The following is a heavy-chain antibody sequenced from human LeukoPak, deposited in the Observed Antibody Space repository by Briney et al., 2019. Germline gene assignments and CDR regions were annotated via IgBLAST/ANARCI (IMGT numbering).Heavy chain of an antibody. D-gene: IGHD3-10*01. CDR3: ARDSKGITMVRGVPLNWFDP. V-gene: IGHV4-39*07. Sequence: SETLSLTCTVSGGSISSSSYYWGWIRQPPGKGLEWIGSIYYSGSTYYNPSLKSRVTISVDTSKNQFSLKLSSVTAADTAVYYCARDSKGITMVRGVPLNWFDPWGQGTLVTVSS. CDR2: IYYSGST. CDR1: GGSISSSSYY. J-gene: IGHJ5*02.